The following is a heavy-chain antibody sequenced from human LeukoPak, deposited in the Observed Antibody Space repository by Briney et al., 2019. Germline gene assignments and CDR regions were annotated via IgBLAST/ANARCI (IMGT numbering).Heavy chain of an antibody. J-gene: IGHJ4*02. CDR1: GYTFTTYG. Sequence: ASVKVSCKASGYTFTTYGVNWVRQALGQGLEWMGWINTNTGSPTYGQGFTGRFVFSLDTSVSTAYLLINSLKAEDSAVYFCARDLRGQQLGGDYWGQGTLVTVSS. CDR2: INTNTGSP. D-gene: IGHD6-13*01. CDR3: ARDLRGQQLGGDY. V-gene: IGHV7-4-1*02.